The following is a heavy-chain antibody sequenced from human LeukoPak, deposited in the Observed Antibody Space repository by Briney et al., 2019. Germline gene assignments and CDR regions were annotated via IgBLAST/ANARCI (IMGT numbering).Heavy chain of an antibody. CDR3: AKTRTGELPRFDY. Sequence: PGGSLRLSCAASGFTFISYAMSWVRQAPAKGLEWVSAISGSGGSTYYADSVKGRFTISRDNPKNTLYLQMNSLRAEDTAVYHCAKTRTGELPRFDYWGQGTLVTVSS. V-gene: IGHV3-23*01. D-gene: IGHD1-26*01. CDR2: ISGSGGST. J-gene: IGHJ4*02. CDR1: GFTFISYA.